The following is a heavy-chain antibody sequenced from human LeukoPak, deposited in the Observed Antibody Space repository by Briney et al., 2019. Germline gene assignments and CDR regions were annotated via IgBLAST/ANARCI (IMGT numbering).Heavy chain of an antibody. V-gene: IGHV3-43D*03. Sequence: LSGGSLRLSCAASGFTFDDYAMHWVRQAPGKGLEWISLITWDGGISYYVDSLKGRFTISRDNSKNTLYLQMNSLRAEDTAVYYCARANKPRDPRYDSYTYRYYYYYYMDVWGKGTTVTVSS. CDR2: ITWDGGIS. CDR3: ARANKPRDPRYDSYTYRYYYYYYMDV. CDR1: GFTFDDYA. J-gene: IGHJ6*03. D-gene: IGHD3-3*01.